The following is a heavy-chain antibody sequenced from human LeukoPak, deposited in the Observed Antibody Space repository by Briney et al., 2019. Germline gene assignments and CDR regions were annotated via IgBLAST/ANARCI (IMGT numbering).Heavy chain of an antibody. V-gene: IGHV4-30-4*01. D-gene: IGHD4-23*01. CDR3: ARDKDYGGNRDAFDI. J-gene: IGHJ3*02. CDR2: IYYSGST. CDR1: GGSISSGDYY. Sequence: PSQTLSLTCTVSGGSISSGDYYWSWIRQPPGKGLEWIGYIYYSGSTYYNPSLKSRVTISVDTSKNQFSLKLSSVTAADTAVYYCARDKDYGGNRDAFDIWGQGTMVTVSS.